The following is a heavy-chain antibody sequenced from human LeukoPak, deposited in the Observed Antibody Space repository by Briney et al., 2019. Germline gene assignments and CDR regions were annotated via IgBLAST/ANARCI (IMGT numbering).Heavy chain of an antibody. V-gene: IGHV3-30*02. Sequence: PGGSLRLSCVTSGFTFSSYTMRWVRQAPGKGLEGVALIKYDGSNTYYRDSVEGRFTISRDDSKNTVYLQMNSLRAEDTAVYYCAGSSSTARSYFDFWGQGILVTVSS. D-gene: IGHD5-18*01. CDR2: IKYDGSNT. CDR3: AGSSSTARSYFDF. CDR1: GFTFSSYT. J-gene: IGHJ4*02.